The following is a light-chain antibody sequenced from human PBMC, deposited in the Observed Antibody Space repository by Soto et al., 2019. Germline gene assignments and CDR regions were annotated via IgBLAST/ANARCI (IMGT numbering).Light chain of an antibody. CDR1: QSVSSN. V-gene: IGKV3-15*01. Sequence: EIVMTQSPATLSVSLGERAALSCRASQSVSSNLAWYKQKPGQPPGLLIYGASARATGIPARFSGSGSGTEFTLTISSLQSEDFAVYYCQHYNNWPFTFGQGTKVDIK. J-gene: IGKJ2*01. CDR2: GAS. CDR3: QHYNNWPFT.